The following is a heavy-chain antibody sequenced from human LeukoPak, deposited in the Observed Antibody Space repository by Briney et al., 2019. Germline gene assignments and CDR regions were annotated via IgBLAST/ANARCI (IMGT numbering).Heavy chain of an antibody. CDR3: AKDSRRIQLWSTPKGYYYMDV. CDR1: GFTFDDYA. Sequence: GGSLRLSCAASGFTFDDYAMHWVRQAPGKGLEWVSLISWDGGSTYYADSVKGRFTISRDNSKNSLYLQMNSLRAEDTALYYCAKDSRRIQLWSTPKGYYYMDVWGKGTTVTVSS. D-gene: IGHD5-18*01. J-gene: IGHJ6*03. CDR2: ISWDGGST. V-gene: IGHV3-43D*03.